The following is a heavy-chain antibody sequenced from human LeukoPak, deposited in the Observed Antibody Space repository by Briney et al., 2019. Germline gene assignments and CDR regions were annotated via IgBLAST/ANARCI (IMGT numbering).Heavy chain of an antibody. Sequence: GGSLRLSCAASGFIFSSYSMNWVRQAPGKGLEWVSSISSSSSYIYYADSVKGRFTISRDNAKNSLYLQMNSLRAEDTALYYCAKVVYGDYGFDYWGQGTLVTVSS. CDR3: AKVVYGDYGFDY. D-gene: IGHD4-17*01. J-gene: IGHJ4*02. CDR2: ISSSSSYI. V-gene: IGHV3-21*04. CDR1: GFIFSSYS.